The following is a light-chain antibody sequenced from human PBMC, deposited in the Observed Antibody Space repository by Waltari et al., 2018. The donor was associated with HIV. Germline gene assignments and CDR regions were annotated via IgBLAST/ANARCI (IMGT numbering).Light chain of an antibody. V-gene: IGKV3-15*01. Sequence: EIVMTQSPATLSVSPGERATLSCRASQNIGSNFAWYQQKPGQAPRLLIYDTSARATGVPARFSGSGSGTESALTIRSLQSEDFAVYYCQQYSNWPLTFGGGTKVEIK. CDR3: QQYSNWPLT. J-gene: IGKJ4*01. CDR1: QNIGSN. CDR2: DTS.